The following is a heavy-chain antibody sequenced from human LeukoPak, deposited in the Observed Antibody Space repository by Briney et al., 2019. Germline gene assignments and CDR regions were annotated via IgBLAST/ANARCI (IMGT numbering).Heavy chain of an antibody. J-gene: IGHJ4*02. Sequence: ASVKVSCKASGHTFTSYDINWVRQATGQGLEWMGWMNSNSGNTGYARKFQGRVTMTRNTSISTAYMELSSLRSEDTAVYYCARGHARVVGASGYWGQGTLVTVSS. D-gene: IGHD3-10*01. V-gene: IGHV1-8*01. CDR3: ARGHARVVGASGY. CDR2: MNSNSGNT. CDR1: GHTFTSYD.